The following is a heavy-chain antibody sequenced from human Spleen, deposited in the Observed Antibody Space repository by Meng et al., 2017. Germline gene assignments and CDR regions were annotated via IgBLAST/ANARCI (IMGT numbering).Heavy chain of an antibody. CDR1: GYPRSCDC. D-gene: IGHD6-13*01. CDR3: ARDFSSSWYWYFDY. Sequence: CRAEVRRAWSTVKVARAASGYPRSCDCFSWVRQAHGQGLEWMGWISPNNGGTKYARKFEGRVTMTRDTSISTAYMELSRLRSDDTAVYYCARDFSSSWYWYFDYWGQGTLVTVSS. V-gene: IGHV1-2*02. CDR2: ISPNNGGT. J-gene: IGHJ4*02.